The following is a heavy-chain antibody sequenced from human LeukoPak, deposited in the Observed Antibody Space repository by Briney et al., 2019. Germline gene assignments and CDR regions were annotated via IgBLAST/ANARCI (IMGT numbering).Heavy chain of an antibody. J-gene: IGHJ6*03. D-gene: IGHD2-15*01. Sequence: GASVKVSCKASGYTFTGYYMHWVRQAPGQGLEWMGWINPNSGGTNYAQKFQGRVTMTRDTSISTAYMELSRLRSDDTAVYYCASCIGSGGSCYSHYYYYYYMDVWGKGTTVTISS. CDR2: INPNSGGT. CDR3: ASCIGSGGSCYSHYYYYYYMDV. V-gene: IGHV1-2*02. CDR1: GYTFTGYY.